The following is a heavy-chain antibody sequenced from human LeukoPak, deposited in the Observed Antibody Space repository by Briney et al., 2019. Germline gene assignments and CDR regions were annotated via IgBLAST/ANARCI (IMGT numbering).Heavy chain of an antibody. V-gene: IGHV1-2*06. J-gene: IGHJ4*02. Sequence: GASVKVSCKASGYTFTGYYMHWVRQAPGQGLEWTGRINPNSGGTNYAQKFQGRVTMTRDTSISTACMELSRLRSDDTAVYYCARGESGFYYGSGSSDYWGQGTLVTVSS. D-gene: IGHD3-10*01. CDR2: INPNSGGT. CDR1: GYTFTGYY. CDR3: ARGESGFYYGSGSSDY.